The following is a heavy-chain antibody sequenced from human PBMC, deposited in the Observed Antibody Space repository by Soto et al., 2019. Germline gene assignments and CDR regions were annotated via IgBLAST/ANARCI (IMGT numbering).Heavy chain of an antibody. D-gene: IGHD6-6*01. J-gene: IGHJ6*02. Sequence: SETLSLTCAVSGGSISSSNWWSWVRRPPGKGLEWIGEIYHSGSTNYNPSLKSRVTISVDKSKNQFSLKINSVTAADTTVYYCARVRTPYSSSSIDVWGQGTTVTVSS. CDR2: IYHSGST. CDR3: ARVRTPYSSSSIDV. CDR1: GGSISSSNW. V-gene: IGHV4-4*02.